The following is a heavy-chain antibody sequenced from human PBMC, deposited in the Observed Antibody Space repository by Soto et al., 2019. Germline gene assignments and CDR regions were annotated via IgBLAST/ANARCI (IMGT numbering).Heavy chain of an antibody. J-gene: IGHJ5*02. CDR3: ARDVGTSGYSMYNWFDP. V-gene: IGHV1-69*13. CDR2: IIPIFGTA. Sequence: SVKVSCKASGGTFSSYAISWVRQAPGQGLEWMGGIIPIFGTANYAQKFQGRVTITADESTSTAYMELSSLRSEDTAVYYCARDVGTSGYSMYNWFDPWGQGTLVTVSS. CDR1: GGTFSSYA. D-gene: IGHD5-18*01.